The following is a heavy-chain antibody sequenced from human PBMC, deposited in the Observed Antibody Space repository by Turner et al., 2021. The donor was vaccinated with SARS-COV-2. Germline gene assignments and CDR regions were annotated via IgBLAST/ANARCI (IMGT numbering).Heavy chain of an antibody. CDR3: ARTITIFVGMDV. CDR2: INPSGDST. D-gene: IGHD3-3*01. J-gene: IGHJ6*02. CDR1: GYTFTNYY. V-gene: IGHV1-46*01. Sequence: QVQLVQSGAEVKKPGASVKVSCKASGYTFTNYYMHWVRQAPGQGLEWMGIINPSGDSTGYAQRFQGRVTMTRDTSTSTVYMELSSLRSEDTAVYYCARTITIFVGMDVWGQGTTVTVSS.